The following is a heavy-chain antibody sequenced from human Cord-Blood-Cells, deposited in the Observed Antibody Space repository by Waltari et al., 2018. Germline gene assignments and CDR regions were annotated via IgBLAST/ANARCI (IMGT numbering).Heavy chain of an antibody. J-gene: IGHJ3*01. CDR2: INPNSGGT. CDR1: GYTFTGYY. CDR3: ARDRAIAAEAFDF. V-gene: IGHV1-2*02. Sequence: QVQLVQSGAEVKKPGASVKVSCKASGYTFTGYYMHWVRQAPGQGLEWMGWINPNSGGTNYAQKFQGRVTMTRDTSISTAYMELRRLRPDDTAVYYWARDRAIAAEAFDFWGQGTMVTVS. D-gene: IGHD6-13*01.